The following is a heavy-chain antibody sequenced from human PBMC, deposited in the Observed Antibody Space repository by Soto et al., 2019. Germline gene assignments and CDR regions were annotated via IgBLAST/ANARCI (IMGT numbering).Heavy chain of an antibody. CDR1: GYSFTSYW. D-gene: IGHD1-26*01. CDR2: IYPSDSHT. J-gene: IGHJ4*02. Sequence: GESLKISCEGSGYSFTSYWIGWVRQMPGKGLEWMGIIYPSDSHTTYSPSFQGQVTISADKSISTAYLQWSSLKASDTAMYYCARSVGATPFDYWGQGTLVTSPQ. CDR3: ARSVGATPFDY. V-gene: IGHV5-51*01.